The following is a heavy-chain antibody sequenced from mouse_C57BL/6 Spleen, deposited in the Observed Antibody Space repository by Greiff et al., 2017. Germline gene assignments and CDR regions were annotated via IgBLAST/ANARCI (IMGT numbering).Heavy chain of an antibody. CDR2: INPSNGGT. V-gene: IGHV1-53*01. J-gene: IGHJ4*01. CDR1: GYTFTSYW. CDR3: ARRGYDYLYYAMDD. D-gene: IGHD2-4*01. Sequence: QVQLQQPGTELVKPGASVKLSCKASGYTFTSYWMHWVKQRPGQGLEWIGNINPSNGGTNYNEKFKSKDTLTVDKSSSTAYMQLSSLTSEESAVYYCARRGYDYLYYAMDDWGQGTSVTVSS.